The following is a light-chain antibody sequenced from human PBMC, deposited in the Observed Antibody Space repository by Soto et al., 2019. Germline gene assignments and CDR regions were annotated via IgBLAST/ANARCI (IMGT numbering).Light chain of an antibody. CDR1: QSVDNY. Sequence: EIVLTQSPATLSLSLGERASLSCRASQSVDNYLAWYQQKPGQVPRLLIYGAYIRATGIQARFSGSGSGRDFTLTISSLEPEDFAVYYCQQRREWPRTFGQGTKVDIK. J-gene: IGKJ2*02. CDR3: QQRREWPRT. V-gene: IGKV3-11*02. CDR2: GAY.